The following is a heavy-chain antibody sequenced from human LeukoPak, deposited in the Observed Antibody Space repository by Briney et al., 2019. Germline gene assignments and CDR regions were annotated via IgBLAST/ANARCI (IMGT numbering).Heavy chain of an antibody. Sequence: GRSLRLSCAASGFTFSSYWMSWVRQAPGKGLEWLANIKQKGSEKCYVDSVKGRFTISRDNPKNSLYLQMNSLRAEDTAVYYCARYSGNYRAFDIWGQGTMVTVSS. CDR3: ARYSGNYRAFDI. CDR1: GFTFSSYW. V-gene: IGHV3-7*05. J-gene: IGHJ3*02. CDR2: IKQKGSEK. D-gene: IGHD1-26*01.